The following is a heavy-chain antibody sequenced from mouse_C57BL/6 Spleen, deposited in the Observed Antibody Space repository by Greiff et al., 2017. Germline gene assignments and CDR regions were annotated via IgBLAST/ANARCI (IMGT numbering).Heavy chain of an antibody. CDR2: IYPSDSET. Sequence: QVQLQQPGAELVRPGTSVKLSCKASGYTFTSYWMHWVKQRPGQGLEWIGNIYPSDSETHYNQKFKDKATLTVDKSSSTAYMQLSSLTSEDSAVYYCARRYYGSSYGFAYWGKGTLVTVSA. CDR3: ARRYYGSSYGFAY. J-gene: IGHJ3*01. V-gene: IGHV1-61*01. D-gene: IGHD1-1*01. CDR1: GYTFTSYW.